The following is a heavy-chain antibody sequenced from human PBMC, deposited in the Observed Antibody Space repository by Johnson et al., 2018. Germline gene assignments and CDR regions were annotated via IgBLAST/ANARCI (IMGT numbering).Heavy chain of an antibody. CDR2: MSGGGAST. V-gene: IGHV3-23*04. CDR1: GFSFSSYA. Sequence: VQLVQSGGGLVQPGGSLRLSCAASGFSFSSYAMAWVRQAPGKGLEWVSAMSGGGASTYYADSVKGRFTLSRDNSKNTLFLQMNRLRAEDTAMYYWAKDPYYYDGSAYSTSYYYYYMDVWGKGTTVTVSS. CDR3: AKDPYYYDGSAYSTSYYYYYMDV. D-gene: IGHD3-22*01. J-gene: IGHJ6*03.